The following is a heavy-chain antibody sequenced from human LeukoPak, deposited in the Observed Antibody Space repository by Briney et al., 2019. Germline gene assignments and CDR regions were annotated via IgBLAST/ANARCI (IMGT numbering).Heavy chain of an antibody. Sequence: GGSLRLSCAASGFTFSSYSMDWVRQAPGKGLEWVSSISSSSSYIYYADSVKGRFTISRDNAKNSLYLQMNSLRAEDTAVYYCASAATSRGSSCIGYWGQGTLVTVSS. V-gene: IGHV3-21*01. CDR3: ASAATSRGSSCIGY. CDR2: ISSSSSYI. D-gene: IGHD6-6*01. CDR1: GFTFSSYS. J-gene: IGHJ4*02.